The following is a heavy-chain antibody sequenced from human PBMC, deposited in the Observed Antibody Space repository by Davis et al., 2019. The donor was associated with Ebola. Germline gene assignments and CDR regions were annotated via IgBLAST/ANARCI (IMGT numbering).Heavy chain of an antibody. V-gene: IGHV4-61*08. D-gene: IGHD1-1*01. J-gene: IGHJ6*03. CDR3: ARAGGVDNVYMDV. Sequence: PSETLSLTCTVSGGSISSGGYYWSWIRQPPGKGLESIAEIFHSESVKYNPSLKSRVSVSMHTSKKQFSLRLTSATAADTAVYYCARAGGVDNVYMDVWGKGSMVTVSS. CDR2: IFHSESV. CDR1: GGSISSGGYY.